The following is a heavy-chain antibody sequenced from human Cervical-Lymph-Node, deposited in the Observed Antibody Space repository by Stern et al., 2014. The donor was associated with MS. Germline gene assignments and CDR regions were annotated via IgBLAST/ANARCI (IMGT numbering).Heavy chain of an antibody. CDR2: ISYDGSNK. V-gene: IGHV3-30-3*01. CDR1: GFTFSIHA. Sequence: VQLVESGGGVVQPGRSLRLSCAASGFTFSIHAMHWVRPAPGKGLEWVAVISYDGSNKYYADSVKGRLTISRDNSKNTLYLQMNSLRAEDTAVYYCAGGNWNEGFPRYYYYGMDVWGQGTTVTVSS. J-gene: IGHJ6*02. CDR3: AGGNWNEGFPRYYYYGMDV. D-gene: IGHD1-1*01.